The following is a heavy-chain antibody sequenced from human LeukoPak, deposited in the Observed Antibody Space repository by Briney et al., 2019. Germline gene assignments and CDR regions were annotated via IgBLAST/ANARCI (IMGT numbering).Heavy chain of an antibody. CDR3: ARSVARWGLVGFGY. V-gene: IGHV4-59*01. D-gene: IGHD6-19*01. Sequence: SETLSLTYTVSGGSISSYYWSWIRQPPGKGLQCIGYIYYTGITDYNPSLRGRVAISIDASKNQFSLKLRSVTAADTAVYYCARSVARWGLVGFGYWGQGALVTVSS. CDR1: GGSISSYY. CDR2: IYYTGIT. J-gene: IGHJ4*02.